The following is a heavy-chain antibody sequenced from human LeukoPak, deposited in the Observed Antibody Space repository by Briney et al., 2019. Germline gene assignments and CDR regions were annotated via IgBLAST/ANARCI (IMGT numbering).Heavy chain of an antibody. J-gene: IGHJ4*02. Sequence: ASVKVSCKASGYTFTCCYMHWVRQAPGQGLEWMGWINPNSGGTNYAQKFQGRVTMTRDTSISTAYMELSRQRSDDTAVYYCARSGFSGSYYGGFDYWGQGTLVTVSS. D-gene: IGHD1-26*01. CDR3: ARSGFSGSYYGGFDY. V-gene: IGHV1-2*02. CDR2: INPNSGGT. CDR1: GYTFTCCY.